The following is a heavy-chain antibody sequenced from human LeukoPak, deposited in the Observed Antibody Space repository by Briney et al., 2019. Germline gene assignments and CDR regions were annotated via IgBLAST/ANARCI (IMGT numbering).Heavy chain of an antibody. CDR3: ARELAYCGGDCYTN. CDR1: RFTFSDYY. Sequence: PGGSLRLSCAASRFTFSDYYMSWIRQAPGKGLEWVSYISSSGSTIYHADSVKGRFTISRDNAKNSLYLQMNSLRAEDTAVYYCARELAYCGGDCYTNWGQGTLVTVSS. V-gene: IGHV3-11*01. D-gene: IGHD2-21*02. J-gene: IGHJ4*02. CDR2: ISSSGSTI.